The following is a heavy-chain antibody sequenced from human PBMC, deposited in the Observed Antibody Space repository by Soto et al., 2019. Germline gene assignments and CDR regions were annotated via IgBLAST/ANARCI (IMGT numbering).Heavy chain of an antibody. Sequence: GGSLRLSCAASGFTLRSYDMSCVRPPPGKGLGWVSSISASGGSTYYADSVKGRFTISRDTSKNTLYLHMNSLRAEHTAVNYCANARSHWWFRFWGQGTLVTVSS. D-gene: IGHD2-8*02. V-gene: IGHV3-23*01. CDR2: ISASGGST. J-gene: IGHJ1*01. CDR1: GFTLRSYD. CDR3: ANARSHWWFRF.